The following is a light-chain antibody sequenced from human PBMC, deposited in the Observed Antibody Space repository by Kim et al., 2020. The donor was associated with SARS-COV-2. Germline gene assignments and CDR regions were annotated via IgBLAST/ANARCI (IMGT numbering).Light chain of an antibody. CDR1: SSDVGGYNY. CDR2: EVT. CDR3: SSYTGRSTYV. Sequence: QSALTQPASVSGSPGQSITISCTGSSSDVGGYNYVSWYQQHPGKVPKLIIYEVTKRPSGVSNRFSGSKSGNTTSLTISGLQTEDEADYYCSSYTGRSTYVFGSGTKVTVL. J-gene: IGLJ1*01. V-gene: IGLV2-14*03.